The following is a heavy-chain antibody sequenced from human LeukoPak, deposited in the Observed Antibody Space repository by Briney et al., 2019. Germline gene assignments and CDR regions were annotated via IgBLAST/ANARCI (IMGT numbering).Heavy chain of an antibody. J-gene: IGHJ3*02. CDR3: ARSPRSYGLLDAFDI. D-gene: IGHD5-18*01. CDR2: IIPIFGNA. V-gene: IGHV1-69*06. Sequence: SVKVSCKASGGTFSSYAMSWVRQAPGQGLEWMGGIIPIFGNATYAQKFQGRVTITGDKSTSTAYMELSSLRSEDTAGYYCARSPRSYGLLDAFDIWGQGRKATVSS. CDR1: GGTFSSYA.